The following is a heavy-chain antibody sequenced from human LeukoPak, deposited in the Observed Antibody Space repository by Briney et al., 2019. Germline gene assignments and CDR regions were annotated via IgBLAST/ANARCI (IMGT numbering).Heavy chain of an antibody. V-gene: IGHV3-53*01. CDR2: IYSGGTT. Sequence: PGGSLRLSCAASGFIVSSNYMSWVRQAPGRAPEWVSVIYSGGTTSYADSVKGRFTISRDNSKNTLYLLMNSLRAEDTAVYYCARFHKYDGDVFDIWGQGTMVTVSS. CDR3: ARFHKYDGDVFDI. CDR1: GFIVSSNY. D-gene: IGHD3-16*01. J-gene: IGHJ3*02.